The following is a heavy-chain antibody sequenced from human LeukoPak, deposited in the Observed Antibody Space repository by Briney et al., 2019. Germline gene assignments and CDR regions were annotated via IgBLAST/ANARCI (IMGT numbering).Heavy chain of an antibody. Sequence: SETLSLTCAVYGGSFSGYYWSWIRQPPGKGLEWIGEINHSGSTNYNPSLKNRVTISVDTSKNQFSLKLSSVTAADTAVYYCARDYYDSSGYTRYNWFDPWGQGTLVTVSS. CDR2: INHSGST. D-gene: IGHD3-22*01. V-gene: IGHV4-34*01. CDR3: ARDYYDSSGYTRYNWFDP. J-gene: IGHJ5*02. CDR1: GGSFSGYY.